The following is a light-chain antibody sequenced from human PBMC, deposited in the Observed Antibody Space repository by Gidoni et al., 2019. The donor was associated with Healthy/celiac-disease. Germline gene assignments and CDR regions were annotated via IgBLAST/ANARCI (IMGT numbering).Light chain of an antibody. V-gene: IGKV1-33*01. CDR3: QQYDNLPIT. CDR1: QDISNY. CDR2: DAS. J-gene: IGKJ5*01. Sequence: DIQMTQSPSSLSASVGDRVTITCQASQDISNYLNWYQQKPGKAPKLLIYDASNLETEVPSRFSGSGSGTEITFTISSLQPEDIATYYCQQYDNLPITFGQGTRLEIK.